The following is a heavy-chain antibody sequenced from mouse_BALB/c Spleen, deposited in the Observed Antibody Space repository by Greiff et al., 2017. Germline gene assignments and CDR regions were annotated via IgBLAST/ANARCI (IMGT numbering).Heavy chain of an antibody. CDR1: GFSLTGYG. V-gene: IGHV2-6-7*01. D-gene: IGHD2-14*01. CDR3: ARGGNYYAMDY. J-gene: IGHJ4*01. Sequence: VNVVESGPGLVAPSQSLSITCTVSGFSLTGYGVNWVRQPPGKGLEWLGMIWGDGSTDYNSALKSRLSISKDNSKSQVFLKMISLQTDDTARYYCARGGNYYAMDYWGQGTSVTVSS. CDR2: IWGDGST.